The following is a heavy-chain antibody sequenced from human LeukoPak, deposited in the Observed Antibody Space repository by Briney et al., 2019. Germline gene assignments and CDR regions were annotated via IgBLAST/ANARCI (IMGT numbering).Heavy chain of an antibody. CDR2: FDPEDGET. CDR3: ATVLEGVVGYFDY. CDR1: GYTLTELS. J-gene: IGHJ4*02. Sequence: AASVKVSCKVSGYTLTELSMHWVRQAPGKGPEWMGGFDPEDGETIYAQKFQGRVTMTEDTSTDTAYMELSSLRSEDTAVYYCATVLEGVVGYFDYWGQGTLVTVSS. D-gene: IGHD3-3*01. V-gene: IGHV1-24*01.